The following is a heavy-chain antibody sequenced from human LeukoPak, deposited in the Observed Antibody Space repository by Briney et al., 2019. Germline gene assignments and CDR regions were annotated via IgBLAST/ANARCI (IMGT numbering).Heavy chain of an antibody. D-gene: IGHD3-22*01. Sequence: GGSLRLSCAASGFTFSRSAVTWVRQGPGTGLEFVASIIYSGGATYYADSVKGRFTISRDNSKNTLYLQMNSLRAEDTALYYCAKDGLYYDGSEHVYYFDSWGQGTLVTVSS. V-gene: IGHV3-23*01. CDR1: GFTFSRSA. J-gene: IGHJ4*02. CDR3: AKDGLYYDGSEHVYYFDS. CDR2: IIYSGGAT.